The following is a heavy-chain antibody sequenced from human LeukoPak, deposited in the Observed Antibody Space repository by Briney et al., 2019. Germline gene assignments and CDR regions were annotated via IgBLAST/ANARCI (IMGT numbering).Heavy chain of an antibody. CDR2: ISSSSSYI. D-gene: IGHD5-24*01. CDR1: GFTFSSYS. V-gene: IGHV3-21*01. Sequence: NPGGSLRLSCAASGFTFSSYSMNWVRQAPGKGLEWVSSISSSSSYIYYADSVKGRFTISRDNAKNSLYLQMNSLRAEDTDVYYCARDASDAGWLQLRGSFDYWGQGTLVTVSS. J-gene: IGHJ4*02. CDR3: ARDASDAGWLQLRGSFDY.